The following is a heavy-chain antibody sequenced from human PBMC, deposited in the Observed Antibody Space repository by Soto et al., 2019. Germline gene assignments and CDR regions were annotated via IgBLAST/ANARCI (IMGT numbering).Heavy chain of an antibody. CDR2: INSDGSST. J-gene: IGHJ5*02. D-gene: IGHD6-13*01. V-gene: IGHV3-74*01. Sequence: GESLRLSCAASGFTFSRYWRHWVRQAPGKGLVWVSRINSDGSSTNYADSVKGAFTIARDNAKNTLYLQMNSLRADDTAVYYCARPYSSSCSWFDTWGQGTLVTVSS. CDR1: GFTFSRYW. CDR3: ARPYSSSCSWFDT.